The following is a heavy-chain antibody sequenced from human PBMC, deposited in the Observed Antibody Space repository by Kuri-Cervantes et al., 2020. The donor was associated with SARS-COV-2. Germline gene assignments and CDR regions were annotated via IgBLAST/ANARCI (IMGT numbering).Heavy chain of an antibody. V-gene: IGHV4-38-2*01. D-gene: IGHD3-10*01. CDR1: DYSISSGYY. CDR2: IYHTGST. J-gene: IGHJ5*02. Sequence: ESLKISCAVSDYSISSGYYWGWIRQPPGKGLEWIGSIYHTGSTQYNPSLKSRVTISVDTSKNQFSLKLSSVTAADTAVYYCARGELLLWFGELSYDNWFDPWGQGTLVTVSS. CDR3: ARGELLLWFGELSYDNWFDP.